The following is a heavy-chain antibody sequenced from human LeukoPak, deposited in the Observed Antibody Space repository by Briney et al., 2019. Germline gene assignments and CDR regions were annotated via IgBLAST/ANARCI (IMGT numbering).Heavy chain of an antibody. CDR2: IKSKTDGGTT. V-gene: IGHV3-15*01. Sequence: KSGGSLRLSCAASGFTFSNAWMSWVRQAPGKGREWVGRIKSKTDGGTTDYAAPVKGRFTISRDDSKNTLYLQMNSLKTEDTAVYYCTTDRGYSGYDRFDYWGQGTLVTVSS. CDR3: TTDRGYSGYDRFDY. CDR1: GFTFSNAW. D-gene: IGHD5-12*01. J-gene: IGHJ4*02.